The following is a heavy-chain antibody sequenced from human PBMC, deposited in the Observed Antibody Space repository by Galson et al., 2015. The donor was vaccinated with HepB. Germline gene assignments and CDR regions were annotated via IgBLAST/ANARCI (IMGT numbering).Heavy chain of an antibody. D-gene: IGHD6-6*01. J-gene: IGHJ6*03. V-gene: IGHV3-15*01. Sequence: SLRLSCAASGFTFSNAWMSWVRQAPGKGLEWVGRIKSKTDGGTTDYAAPVKGRFTISRDDSKNTLYLQMNSLKTEDTAVYYCTTVGYSSSIFSLTGGSWAHYYYYMDVWGKGTTVTVSS. CDR2: IKSKTDGGTT. CDR1: GFTFSNAW. CDR3: TTVGYSSSIFSLTGGSWAHYYYYMDV.